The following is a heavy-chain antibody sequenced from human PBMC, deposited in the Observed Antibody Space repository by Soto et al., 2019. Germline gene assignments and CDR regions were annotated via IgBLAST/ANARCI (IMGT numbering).Heavy chain of an antibody. Sequence: ASVKVSCKASGFTFTSSAMQWVRQARGQRLEWIGWIVVGSGNTNYAQKFQERVTITRDMSTSTAYMELSSLRSEDTAVYYCALSLYYYDSSGYYGWGQGTLVTVSS. CDR2: IVVGSGNT. V-gene: IGHV1-58*02. J-gene: IGHJ4*02. D-gene: IGHD3-22*01. CDR1: GFTFTSSA. CDR3: ALSLYYYDSSGYYG.